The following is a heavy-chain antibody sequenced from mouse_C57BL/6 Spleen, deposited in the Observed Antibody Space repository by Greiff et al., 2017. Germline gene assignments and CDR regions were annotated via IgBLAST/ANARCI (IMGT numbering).Heavy chain of an antibody. D-gene: IGHD1-1*01. J-gene: IGHJ3*01. CDR2: IYPGDGDT. Sequence: VQLQQSGAELVKPGASVKISCKASGYAFSSYWMNWVKQRPGKGLEWIGQIYPGDGDTNYNGKFKGKATLTADKSSSTAYMQLSSLTSEDAAVYCCARGGDCSSYGTYWGQGTLVTVSA. CDR1: GYAFSSYW. CDR3: ARGGDCSSYGTY. V-gene: IGHV1-80*01.